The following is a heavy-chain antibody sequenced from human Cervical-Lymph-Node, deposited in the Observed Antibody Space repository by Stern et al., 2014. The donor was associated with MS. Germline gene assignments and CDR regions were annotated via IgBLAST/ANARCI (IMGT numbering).Heavy chain of an antibody. Sequence: VQLVESGAEVKKPGASVKVSCKASGYTFTDYFLHWVRQAPGQGLEWMGWINPQSGGTNYAQKFQGRVTMTSETSISTAYMELSSLRSDDTAVYYCARPGFCSSTSCQRYFQHWGQGTLVTVSS. D-gene: IGHD2-2*01. CDR1: GYTFTDYF. V-gene: IGHV1-2*02. CDR2: INPQSGGT. J-gene: IGHJ1*01. CDR3: ARPGFCSSTSCQRYFQH.